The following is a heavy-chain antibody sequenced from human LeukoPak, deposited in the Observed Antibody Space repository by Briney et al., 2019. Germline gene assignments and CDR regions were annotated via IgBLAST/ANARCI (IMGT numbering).Heavy chain of an antibody. CDR2: IKSKRDGGTT. D-gene: IGHD4-17*01. Sequence: GGSLRLSCAVSGFTFSNAWMTWFRQAPGKGLEWVGRIKSKRDGGTTDYAAPGKGRFNISRDDSENTLYLQMNSLKTEDTAVYYCTADVPNDDGDYVPIDYWGQGTLVTVSS. V-gene: IGHV3-15*01. CDR1: GFTFSNAW. J-gene: IGHJ4*02. CDR3: TADVPNDDGDYVPIDY.